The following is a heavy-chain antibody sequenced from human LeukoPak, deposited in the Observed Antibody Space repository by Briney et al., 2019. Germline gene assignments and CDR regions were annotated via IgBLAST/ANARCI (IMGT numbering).Heavy chain of an antibody. CDR2: IKSKIDGGTT. J-gene: IGHJ4*02. D-gene: IGHD6-13*01. CDR3: TTATPFLSSSWYGLGDY. CDR1: GFTFTNAW. V-gene: IGHV3-15*01. Sequence: GGSLRLSCAASGFTFTNAWMSWVRQAPGKGLEWVGRIKSKIDGGTTDYAAPVKGRFTISRDDSKNTLFLQMNSLKTEDTAVYYCTTATPFLSSSWYGLGDYWGQGTLVTVSS.